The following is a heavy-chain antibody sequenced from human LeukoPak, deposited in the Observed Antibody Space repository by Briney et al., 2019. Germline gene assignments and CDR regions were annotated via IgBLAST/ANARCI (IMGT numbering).Heavy chain of an antibody. V-gene: IGHV4-30-4*01. CDR2: IYYSGST. CDR1: GGSISSGDDY. D-gene: IGHD4-17*01. CDR3: ARSYGDPSRYFDY. J-gene: IGHJ4*02. Sequence: SETLSLTCTVSGGSISSGDDYWSWIRQPPGKGLEWIGYIYYSGSTYYNPSLKSRVTISVDTSKNQFSLKLSSVTAADTAVYYCARSYGDPSRYFDYWGQGTLVTVSS.